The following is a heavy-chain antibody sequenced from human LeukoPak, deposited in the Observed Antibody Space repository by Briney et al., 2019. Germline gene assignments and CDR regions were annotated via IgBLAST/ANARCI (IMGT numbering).Heavy chain of an antibody. CDR2: ISSSGSTI. CDR3: ASSPAYSSSWYAIDN. J-gene: IGHJ4*02. V-gene: IGHV3-11*04. Sequence: GGSLRLSCAASGFTFSDYYMSWIRQARGKGLEWVSYISSSGSTIYYADSVKGRFTISRDNAKNSLYLQMNSLSAGDTAVYYCASSPAYSSSWYAIDNWGQGTLVTVSS. D-gene: IGHD6-13*01. CDR1: GFTFSDYY.